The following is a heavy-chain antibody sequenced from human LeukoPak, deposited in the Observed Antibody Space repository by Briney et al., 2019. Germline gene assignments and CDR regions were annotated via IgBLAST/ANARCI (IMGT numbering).Heavy chain of an antibody. Sequence: SETLSLPCTVSGGSIGSSSYYWGWIRQPPGKGLEWIGSIYYSGSTYYNPSLKSRVTISVDTSKNQFSLKLSSVTAADTAVYYCATSMVRVLNWFDPWGQGTLVTVSS. CDR3: ATSMVRVLNWFDP. D-gene: IGHD3-10*01. CDR1: GGSIGSSSYY. J-gene: IGHJ5*02. V-gene: IGHV4-39*07. CDR2: IYYSGST.